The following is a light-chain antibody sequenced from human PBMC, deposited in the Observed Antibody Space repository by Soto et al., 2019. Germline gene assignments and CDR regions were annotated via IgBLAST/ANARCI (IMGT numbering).Light chain of an antibody. Sequence: DIQMTQSPSSLSAFVGDRVTITCRASQSISDYLNWYQQKVGKAPKLLIYAASTLQSGVPSRISGSGSGTDFTLTISSLQPEDFATYYCQQTYTTPQTFGQGTKREI. J-gene: IGKJ2*01. V-gene: IGKV1-39*01. CDR2: AAS. CDR3: QQTYTTPQT. CDR1: QSISDY.